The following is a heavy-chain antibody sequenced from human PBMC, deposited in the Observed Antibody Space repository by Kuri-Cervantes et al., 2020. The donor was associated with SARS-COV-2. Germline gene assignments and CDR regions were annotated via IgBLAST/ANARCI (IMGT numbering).Heavy chain of an antibody. D-gene: IGHD3-10*01. CDR3: ARGVWFGDY. V-gene: IGHV3-30*03. CDR1: GFTFSSYG. J-gene: IGHJ4*02. CDR2: LSYDGSNK. Sequence: GESLKISCAASGFTFSSYGMHWVRQAPGKDLEWVAVLSYDGSNKYYAGSVKGRFTISRDDSKNTLYLQMNSLRAEDTAVYYCARGVWFGDYWGQGTLVTVSS.